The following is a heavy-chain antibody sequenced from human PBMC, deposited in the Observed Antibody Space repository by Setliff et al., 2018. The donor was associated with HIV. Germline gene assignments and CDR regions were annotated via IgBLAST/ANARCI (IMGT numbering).Heavy chain of an antibody. V-gene: IGHV4-4*08. CDR3: ARARAITIIGYNFDS. CDR1: GGSICSYY. Sequence: SSETLSLTCTVSGGSICSYYWSWIRQPPGKGLEWIGRVQSNGDTNYNPSLKSRVTISRDTSRNRFSLKLASLSAADTAVYYCARARAITIIGYNFDSWGQGTLVTVSS. J-gene: IGHJ4*02. D-gene: IGHD6-25*01. CDR2: VQSNGDT.